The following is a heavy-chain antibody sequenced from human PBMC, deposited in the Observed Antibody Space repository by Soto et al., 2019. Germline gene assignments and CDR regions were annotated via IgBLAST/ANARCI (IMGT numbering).Heavy chain of an antibody. D-gene: IGHD3-16*01. CDR2: IYYSGST. V-gene: IGHV4-31*03. CDR1: GGSISSGGYY. CDR3: ARALRGTLYYFDY. Sequence: TSETLSLTCTVSGGSISSGGYYWSWIRQHPGKGLEWIGYIYYSGSTYYNPSLKSRVTISVDTSKNQFSLKLSSVTAADTAVYYCARALRGTLYYFDYWGQGTLVTVS. J-gene: IGHJ4*02.